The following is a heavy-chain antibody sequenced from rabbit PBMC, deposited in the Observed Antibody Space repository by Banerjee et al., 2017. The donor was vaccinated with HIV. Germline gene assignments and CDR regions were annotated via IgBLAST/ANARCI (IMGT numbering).Heavy chain of an antibody. V-gene: IGHV1S40*01. D-gene: IGHD6-1*01. Sequence: QSLGESGGDLVKPGASLTLTCTASGFSFSSSYYMCWVRQAPGKGLEWIGCIYAGSGSAYYASWAKGRFTISKTSSTTVTLQMTSLTAADTATYFCARDTRDGNVGYAYSNLWGPGTLVTVS. CDR2: IYAGSGSA. J-gene: IGHJ4*01. CDR1: GFSFSSSYY. CDR3: ARDTRDGNVGYAYSNL.